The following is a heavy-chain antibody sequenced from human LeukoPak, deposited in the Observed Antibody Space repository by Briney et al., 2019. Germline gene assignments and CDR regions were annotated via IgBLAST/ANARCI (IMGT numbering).Heavy chain of an antibody. D-gene: IGHD3-10*01. CDR3: ARRKKGSGGLFDY. CDR2: IYYSEST. V-gene: IGHV4-39*01. Sequence: PSETLSLTCTVSGGSISSSNFYWGWIRHPPGKGLEWIGSIYYSESTYYNPSLKSRVTISVDTSKNQFSLKLSSVTAADTAVYYCARRKKGSGGLFDYWGQGALVTVSS. CDR1: GGSISSSNFY. J-gene: IGHJ4*02.